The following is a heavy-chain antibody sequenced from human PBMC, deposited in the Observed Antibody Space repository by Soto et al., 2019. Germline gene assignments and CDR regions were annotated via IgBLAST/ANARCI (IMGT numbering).Heavy chain of an antibody. J-gene: IGHJ4*02. V-gene: IGHV4-59*01. Sequence: QVQLQESGPGLVKPSETLSLTCTVSGGSISSYYWSWIRQPPGKGLEWIGYIYYSGSTNYNPSLKSRVTISVDTSKNQFSLMLSSVTAADTAVYYCATYSGYDHTFDYWGQGTLVTVSS. CDR1: GGSISSYY. D-gene: IGHD5-12*01. CDR3: ATYSGYDHTFDY. CDR2: IYYSGST.